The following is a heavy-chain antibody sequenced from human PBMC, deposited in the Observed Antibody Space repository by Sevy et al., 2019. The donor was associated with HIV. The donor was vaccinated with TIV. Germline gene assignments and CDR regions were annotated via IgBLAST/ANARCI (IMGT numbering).Heavy chain of an antibody. Sequence: GGSLRLSCAASGFTFSTYGMSWVRQAPGKGLEWVSAISGSGGNTYYVDPVKGRCTISRDNSKNTLYLLMNSLRAEDTAVYYCALSGGVGAIRPFDYWGQGTLVTVSS. V-gene: IGHV3-23*01. CDR1: GFTFSTYG. CDR2: ISGSGGNT. J-gene: IGHJ4*02. CDR3: ALSGGVGAIRPFDY. D-gene: IGHD1-26*01.